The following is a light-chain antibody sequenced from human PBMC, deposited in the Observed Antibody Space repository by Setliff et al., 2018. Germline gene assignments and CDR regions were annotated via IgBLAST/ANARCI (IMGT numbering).Light chain of an antibody. CDR2: AVS. V-gene: IGLV2-14*03. J-gene: IGLJ1*01. Sequence: QSVLAQPASVSGSPGQSITISCSGTSSDVGSYDLVSWYQQHPGKAPKLIIYAVSDRPSGVSNRFFGSKSGNTASLTISGLQTEDEADYYCNAYTSGSTYVFGTGTKVTVL. CDR1: SSDVGSYDL. CDR3: NAYTSGSTYV.